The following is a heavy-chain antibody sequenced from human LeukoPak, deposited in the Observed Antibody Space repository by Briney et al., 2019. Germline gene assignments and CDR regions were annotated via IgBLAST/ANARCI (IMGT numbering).Heavy chain of an antibody. Sequence: GGSLRLSCAATGFTLKDYGMHWVRQPPGKGLEWVSGINWNGGGIGYADSVKGRFTISRDNSKNTMSVQMDNLRADDTAVYCCTRYNKDRFDYWGQGTLVTGSS. V-gene: IGHV3-9*01. CDR3: TRYNKDRFDY. CDR2: INWNGGGI. J-gene: IGHJ4*02. CDR1: GFTLKDYG.